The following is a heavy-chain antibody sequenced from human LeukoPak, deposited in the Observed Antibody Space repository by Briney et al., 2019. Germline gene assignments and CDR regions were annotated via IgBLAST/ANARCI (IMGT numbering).Heavy chain of an antibody. D-gene: IGHD4-17*01. CDR3: ARVDYEAAFDI. CDR1: GGSISSYY. V-gene: IGHV4-59*01. CDR2: IYYSGST. Sequence: SETLSLTCTVSGGSISSYYWSWIRQPPGKGLEWIGYIYYSGSTNYNPSLKSRVTISVDTSKNQFSLKLSSVTVADTAVYYCARVDYEAAFDIWGQGTMVTVSS. J-gene: IGHJ3*02.